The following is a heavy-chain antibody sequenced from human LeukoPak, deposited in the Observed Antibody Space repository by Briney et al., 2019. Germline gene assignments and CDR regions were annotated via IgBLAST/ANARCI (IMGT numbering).Heavy chain of an antibody. D-gene: IGHD6-19*01. CDR3: ARFYQAEGQWLVRYYFDY. J-gene: IGHJ4*02. CDR2: ISAYNGNT. V-gene: IGHV1-18*01. CDR1: GYTFTSYG. Sequence: ASVKVSCKASGYTFTSYGISWVRQAPGQGLEWMGWISAYNGNTNYAQKLQGRVAMTTDTSTSTAYMELRSLRSDDTAVYYCARFYQAEGQWLVRYYFDYWGQGTLVTVSS.